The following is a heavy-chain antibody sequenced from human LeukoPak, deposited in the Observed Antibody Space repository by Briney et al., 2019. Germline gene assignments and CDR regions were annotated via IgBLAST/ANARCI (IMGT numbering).Heavy chain of an antibody. CDR3: ARKLGTVDDY. Sequence: GGSLRLSCAASGFTVSTNYTSWVRQSPGKGLEWVSVIYSGGSPYYADSVKGRFTISRDNSKNTLYLQMNSLRVEDTAMYYCARKLGTVDDYWGQGTLVTVSS. J-gene: IGHJ4*02. V-gene: IGHV3-53*01. CDR1: GFTVSTNY. CDR2: IYSGGSP. D-gene: IGHD7-27*01.